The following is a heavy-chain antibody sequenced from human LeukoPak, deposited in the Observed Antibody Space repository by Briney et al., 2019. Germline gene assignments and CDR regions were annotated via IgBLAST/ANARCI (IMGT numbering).Heavy chain of an antibody. CDR1: GFTFSNYA. CDR2: IWYDGSNK. V-gene: IGHV3-33*08. CDR3: ARDRQGYYYGMDV. J-gene: IGHJ6*02. Sequence: GGSLRLSCAASGFTFSNYAIHWVRQAPGKGLEWVAVIWYDGSNKYYADSVKGRFTISRDNSKNTLYLQTNSLRAEDTAVYYCARDRQGYYYGMDVWGQGTTVTVSS.